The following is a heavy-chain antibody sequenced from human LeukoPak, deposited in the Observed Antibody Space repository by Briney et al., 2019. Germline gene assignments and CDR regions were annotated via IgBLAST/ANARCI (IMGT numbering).Heavy chain of an antibody. D-gene: IGHD3-22*01. CDR3: AKARDYYDSSGYPEDPYFDY. CDR2: ISWNSGSI. Sequence: GGSLRLSCAASGFTFDDYAMHWVRQAPGKGLEWVSGISWNSGSIGYADSVKGRFTISRGNAKNSLYLQMNSLRAEDTALYYCAKARDYYDSSGYPEDPYFDYWGQGTLVTVSS. J-gene: IGHJ4*02. CDR1: GFTFDDYA. V-gene: IGHV3-9*01.